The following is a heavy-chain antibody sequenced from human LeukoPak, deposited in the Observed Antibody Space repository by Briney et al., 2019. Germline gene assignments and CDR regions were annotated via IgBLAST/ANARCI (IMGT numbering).Heavy chain of an antibody. CDR3: AAARLSGYSYGYFDP. CDR1: GFTFSSYA. J-gene: IGHJ4*02. Sequence: GGSLRLSCAASGFTFSSYAMSWVRQAPGKGLEWVSAISGSGGSTYYADSVKGRFTISRDNSKNTLYLQMNSLRAEDTAVYYCAAARLSGYSYGYFDPWGQGTLVTVSS. V-gene: IGHV3-23*01. D-gene: IGHD5-18*01. CDR2: ISGSGGST.